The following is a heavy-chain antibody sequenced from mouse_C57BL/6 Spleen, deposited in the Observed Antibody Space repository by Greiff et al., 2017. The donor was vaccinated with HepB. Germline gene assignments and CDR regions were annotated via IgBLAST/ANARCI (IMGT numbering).Heavy chain of an antibody. CDR1: GYSITSGYY. CDR3: ARKAITTDYFDY. Sequence: ESGPGLVKPSQSLSLTCSVTGYSITSGYYWNWIRQFPGNKLEWMGYISYDGSNNYNPSLKNRISITRDTSKNQFFLKLNSVTTEDTATYYCARKAITTDYFDYWGQGTTLTVSS. V-gene: IGHV3-6*01. D-gene: IGHD1-2*01. J-gene: IGHJ2*01. CDR2: ISYDGSN.